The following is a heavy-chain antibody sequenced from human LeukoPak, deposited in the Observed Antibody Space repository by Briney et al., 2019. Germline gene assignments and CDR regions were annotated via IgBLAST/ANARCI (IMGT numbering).Heavy chain of an antibody. V-gene: IGHV3-21*01. Sequence: PGGSLRLSCAASGFTSSSYSMNWVRQAPGKGLEWVSSISSSSSYIYYADSVKGRFTISRDNAKNSLYLQMNSLRAEDTAVYYCARGGDYYGSDNDYWGQGTLVTVSS. J-gene: IGHJ4*02. CDR2: ISSSSSYI. D-gene: IGHD3-10*01. CDR3: ARGGDYYGSDNDY. CDR1: GFTSSSYS.